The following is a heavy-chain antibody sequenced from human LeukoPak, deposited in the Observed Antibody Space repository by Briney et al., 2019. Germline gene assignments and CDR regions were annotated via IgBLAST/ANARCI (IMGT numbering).Heavy chain of an antibody. CDR3: ARASLPIAYYYDPEYFQH. CDR1: GYTFTGYY. CDR2: INAGNGNT. V-gene: IGHV1-3*01. J-gene: IGHJ1*01. D-gene: IGHD3-22*01. Sequence: VASVKVSCKASGYTFTGYYMHWVRQAPGQGLEWMGWINAGNGNTKYSQKFQGRVTITRDTSASTAYMELSSLRSEDTAVYYCARASLPIAYYYDPEYFQHWGQGTLVTVSS.